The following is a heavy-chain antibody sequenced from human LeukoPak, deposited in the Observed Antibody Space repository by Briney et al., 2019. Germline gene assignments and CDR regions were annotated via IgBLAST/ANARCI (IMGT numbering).Heavy chain of an antibody. CDR2: IIPILGIA. D-gene: IGHD2-2*01. J-gene: IGHJ6*02. V-gene: IGHV1-69*02. CDR1: GGTFSSYT. CDR3: ARDGVVRPPDCSSTSCPYNYYYYGMDV. Sequence: SVKVSCKASGGTFSSYTISWVRQAPGQGLEWMGRIIPILGIANYAQKFQGRVTITADKSTSTAYMELSSLRSEDTAVYYCARDGVVRPPDCSSTSCPYNYYYYGMDVWGQGTTVTISS.